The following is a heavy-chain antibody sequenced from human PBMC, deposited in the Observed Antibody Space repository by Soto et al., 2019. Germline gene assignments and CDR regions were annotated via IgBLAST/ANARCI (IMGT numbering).Heavy chain of an antibody. CDR1: GGSFSGYY. D-gene: IGHD3-9*01. CDR3: ARDGSSGLRYFDWLSYFDY. V-gene: IGHV4-34*01. CDR2: INHSGST. Sequence: SETLSLTCAVYGGSFSGYYWSWIRQPPGKGLEWIGEINHSGSTNYNPSLKSRVTISVDTSKNQFSLKLSSVTAADTAVYYCARDGSSGLRYFDWLSYFDYWGQGTLVTVSS. J-gene: IGHJ4*02.